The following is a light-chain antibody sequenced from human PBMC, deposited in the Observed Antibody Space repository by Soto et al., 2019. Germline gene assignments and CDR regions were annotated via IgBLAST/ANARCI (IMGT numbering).Light chain of an antibody. CDR1: QSISSY. CDR3: QQSYSTPIT. CDR2: AAS. V-gene: IGKV1-39*01. Sequence: DIQMTQSPSSLSASVGDRVTITCRASQSISSYLNWYQQKPGKAPKLLIYAASSLQSGVPSRFGGSASGTYFTITISSLQPEDVATYYCQQSYSTPITFGQGTRLEIK. J-gene: IGKJ5*01.